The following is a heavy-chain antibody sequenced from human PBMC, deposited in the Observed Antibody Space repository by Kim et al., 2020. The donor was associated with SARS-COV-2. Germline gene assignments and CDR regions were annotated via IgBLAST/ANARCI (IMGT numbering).Heavy chain of an antibody. Sequence: ASVKVSCKASGYTFKSYPIHWVRQAPGQGLEWMGWVNAANDETKYSQKFQGRVTITRDTSANTAYMDLRSLTFEDTAIYYCARDMNPTVYDYWGQGTLVTVSS. D-gene: IGHD4-4*01. CDR2: VNAANDET. J-gene: IGHJ4*02. CDR3: ARDMNPTVYDY. CDR1: GYTFKSYP. V-gene: IGHV1-3*01.